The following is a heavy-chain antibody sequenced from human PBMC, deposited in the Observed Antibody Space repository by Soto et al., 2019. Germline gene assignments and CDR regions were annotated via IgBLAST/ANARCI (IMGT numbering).Heavy chain of an antibody. Sequence: QVQLVQSGAEVKKPGSSVKVSCKASGGTFSSYTISWVRQAPGQGLEWMGRIIPILGIANYAQKFQGRVTISADKSASTAYMDLSSLRSEDTAVYYCAIEYCSSTSCYRDYWGQGTLVTGSS. V-gene: IGHV1-69*08. CDR2: IIPILGIA. CDR1: GGTFSSYT. CDR3: AIEYCSSTSCYRDY. J-gene: IGHJ4*01. D-gene: IGHD2-2*02.